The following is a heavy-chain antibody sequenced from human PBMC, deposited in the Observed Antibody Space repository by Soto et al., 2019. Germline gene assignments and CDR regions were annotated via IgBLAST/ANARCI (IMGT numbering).Heavy chain of an antibody. CDR3: ARERRGLFDY. CDR1: GGSISSGDYS. D-gene: IGHD6-25*01. V-gene: IGHV4-30-4*01. J-gene: IGHJ4*02. CDR2: IYYSGST. Sequence: SETLSLTCTVSGGSISSGDYSWSWIRQPPGKGLEWIGYIYYSGSTYYNPSLKSRVTISVDTSKNQFSLKLSSVTAADTAVYYCARERRGLFDYWGQGTLVTVSS.